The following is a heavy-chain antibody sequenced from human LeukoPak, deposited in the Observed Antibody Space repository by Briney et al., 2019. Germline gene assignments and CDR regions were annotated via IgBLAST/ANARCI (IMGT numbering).Heavy chain of an antibody. CDR2: ISAYNGNT. CDR3: ARVVIYGVDWFDP. V-gene: IGHV1-18*01. J-gene: IGHJ5*02. Sequence: ASVKVSCKASGGTFSSYAISWVRQAPGQGLEWMGWISAYNGNTNYAQKLQGRVTMTTDTSTSTAYMELRSLRSDDTAVYYCARVVIYGVDWFDPWGQGTLVTVSS. D-gene: IGHD3-22*01. CDR1: GGTFSSYA.